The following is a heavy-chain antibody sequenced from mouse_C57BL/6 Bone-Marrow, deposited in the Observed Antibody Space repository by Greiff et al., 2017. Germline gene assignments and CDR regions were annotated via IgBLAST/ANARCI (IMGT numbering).Heavy chain of an antibody. CDR1: GFTFSSYG. J-gene: IGHJ2*01. V-gene: IGHV5-6*01. D-gene: IGHD1-1*01. CDR2: ISSGGSYT. Sequence: EVQLVESGGDLVKPGGSLKLSCAASGFTFSSYGMSWVRQTPDKRLEWVATISSGGSYTYYPDSVKGRFTISRDNAKNTLYLQMSSLKSEDTAMYYCARHHYGSDYWGQGTTLTVSS. CDR3: ARHHYGSDY.